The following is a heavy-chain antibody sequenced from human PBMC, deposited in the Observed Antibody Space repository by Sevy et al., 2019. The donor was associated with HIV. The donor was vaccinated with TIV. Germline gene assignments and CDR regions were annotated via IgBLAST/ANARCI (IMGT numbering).Heavy chain of an antibody. CDR2: IIPILGTV. Sequence: ASVNVSCKASGGTFSSYGISWVRQAPGQGLEWMGGIIPILGTVNYAQRFQGRVTITADESTKKAYMELGSLRSEDTAVYYCARGGGNGWYYFDYWGQETLVTVSS. D-gene: IGHD6-19*01. CDR1: GGTFSSYG. CDR3: ARGGGNGWYYFDY. J-gene: IGHJ4*02. V-gene: IGHV1-69*13.